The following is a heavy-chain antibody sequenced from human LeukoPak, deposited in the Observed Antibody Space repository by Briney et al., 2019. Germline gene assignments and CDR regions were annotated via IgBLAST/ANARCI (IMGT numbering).Heavy chain of an antibody. CDR3: GRDGGVSGYDLLDY. CDR1: GFTFSNYW. J-gene: IGHJ4*02. Sequence: GGSLRLSCAASGFTFSNYWMTWVRQAPGNGLEWVAHINQDGSEEHYMDSVKARFTISRDNAKNSLSLQMNSLRAEDTAVYYCGRDGGVSGYDLLDYWGQGTLVTVSS. V-gene: IGHV3-7*01. D-gene: IGHD5-12*01. CDR2: INQDGSEE.